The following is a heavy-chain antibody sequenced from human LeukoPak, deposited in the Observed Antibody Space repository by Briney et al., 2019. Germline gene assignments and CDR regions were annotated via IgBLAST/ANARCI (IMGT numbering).Heavy chain of an antibody. CDR1: GYSISSSNW. CDR3: ARKVDTVRVGWGWFDP. J-gene: IGHJ5*02. V-gene: IGHV4-28*01. Sequence: SDTLSLTCAVSGYSISSSNWRGWLRHPPGKGLEWIGYIYYSGSTYYNPPLKSLVTMPVDTSKNQFSLKLSSVTAVDTAVYYCARKVDTVRVGWGWFDPWGQGTLVTVSS. CDR2: IYYSGST. D-gene: IGHD5-18*01.